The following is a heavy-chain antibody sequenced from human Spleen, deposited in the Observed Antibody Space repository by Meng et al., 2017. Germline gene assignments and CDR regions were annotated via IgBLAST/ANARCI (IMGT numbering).Heavy chain of an antibody. CDR3: ARAPGDYDSSGYYTGNWFDP. CDR2: IYHNGDT. J-gene: IGHJ5*02. V-gene: IGHV4-59*08. D-gene: IGHD3-22*01. Sequence: SETLSLTCTVSDDSISSYYWNWIRQPPGKGLEWIGFIYHNGDTNYNPSLKSRVTISVDTSKNQFSLKLSSVTAADTAVYYCARAPGDYDSSGYYTGNWFDPWGPGTLVTVSS. CDR1: DDSISSYY.